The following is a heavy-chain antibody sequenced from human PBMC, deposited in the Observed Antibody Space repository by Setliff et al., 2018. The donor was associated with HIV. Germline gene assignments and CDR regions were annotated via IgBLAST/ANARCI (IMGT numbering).Heavy chain of an antibody. V-gene: IGHV1-69*05. CDR2: IIPIFGTA. J-gene: IGHJ3*02. D-gene: IGHD5-12*01. Sequence: SVKVSCKASGGTFSSYAISWVRQAPGQGLEWMGGIIPIFGTANYAQKFQGRVTITTDESTSTAYMELSSLRSEDTAVYYCARYNGYGPRNAFDIWGQGTMVTVSS. CDR1: GGTFSSYA. CDR3: ARYNGYGPRNAFDI.